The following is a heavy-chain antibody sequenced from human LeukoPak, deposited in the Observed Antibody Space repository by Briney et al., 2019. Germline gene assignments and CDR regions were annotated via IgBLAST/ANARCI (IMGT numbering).Heavy chain of an antibody. V-gene: IGHV1-46*01. CDR2: INPSGGST. CDR1: GYTFTSYY. J-gene: IGHJ4*02. CDR3: ARDLSEYSSSSTPDY. D-gene: IGHD6-6*01. Sequence: ASVKVSCKASGYTFTSYYMHWVRQAPGQGLEWMGIINPSGGSTSYAQKFQGRGTMTRDTSTSTVYMELSSLRSEDTAVYYCARDLSEYSSSSTPDYWGQGTLVTVSS.